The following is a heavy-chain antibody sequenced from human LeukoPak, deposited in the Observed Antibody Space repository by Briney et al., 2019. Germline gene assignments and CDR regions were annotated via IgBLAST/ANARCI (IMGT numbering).Heavy chain of an antibody. Sequence: GGSLRLSCAASGFTFSDYYMSWIRQAPGKGLEWVSYISSSGSTIYYADSVKGRFTISRDNAKNSLYLQMNSLRTEDKALYYCAKGSGTYQGPFDSWGQGTLVTVSS. V-gene: IGHV3-11*01. CDR3: AKGSGTYQGPFDS. D-gene: IGHD1-26*01. CDR2: ISSSGSTI. CDR1: GFTFSDYY. J-gene: IGHJ4*02.